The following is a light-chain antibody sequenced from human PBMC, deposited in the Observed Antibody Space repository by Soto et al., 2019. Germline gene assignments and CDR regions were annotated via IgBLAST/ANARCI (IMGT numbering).Light chain of an antibody. V-gene: IGKV3-11*01. CDR1: QSVSSY. Sequence: IVLTQSPATLSLSPWERATLSCRASQSVSSYLAWYQQKPGQAPRLLIYDASNRATGIPARFSGSGSGTDFTLTISSLEPEDFAVYYCQQRSNWPWTFGQGTRL. CDR3: QQRSNWPWT. J-gene: IGKJ5*01. CDR2: DAS.